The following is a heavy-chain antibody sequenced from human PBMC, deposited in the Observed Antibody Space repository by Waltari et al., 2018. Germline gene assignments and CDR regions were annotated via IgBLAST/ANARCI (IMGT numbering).Heavy chain of an antibody. D-gene: IGHD5-12*01. Sequence: EVQLVESGGGLVQPGGSLRLSCAASGFPVSRNYMSWVRQAPGKGQGWGSVIYSGGSTYDADSVKGRFTVSRDNSKNTLYLQMNSLRAEDTAVYYCASQVEMATITMFQYYYYYGMDVWGQGTTVTVSS. V-gene: IGHV3-66*04. J-gene: IGHJ6*02. CDR3: ASQVEMATITMFQYYYYYGMDV. CDR1: GFPVSRNY. CDR2: IYSGGST.